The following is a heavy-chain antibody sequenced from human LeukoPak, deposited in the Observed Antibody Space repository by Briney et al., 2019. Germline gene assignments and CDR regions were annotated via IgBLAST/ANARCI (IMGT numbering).Heavy chain of an antibody. CDR3: AKDQPTYYDFWSGYSDYFDY. Sequence: PGGSLRLSCAASGFTFSSYGMHWVRQAPGKGLEWVAFIRYDGSNKYYADSVKGRFTISRDNSKNTLYLQMNSLRAEDTAVYYCAKDQPTYYDFWSGYSDYFDYWGQGTLVTVSS. CDR1: GFTFSSYG. J-gene: IGHJ4*02. D-gene: IGHD3-3*01. CDR2: IRYDGSNK. V-gene: IGHV3-30*02.